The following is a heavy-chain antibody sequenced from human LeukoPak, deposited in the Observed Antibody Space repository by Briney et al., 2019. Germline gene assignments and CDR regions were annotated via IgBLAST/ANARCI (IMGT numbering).Heavy chain of an antibody. CDR3: ARQTFGVLYFDS. CDR1: GGSISGYY. CDR2: IYNSGST. D-gene: IGHD3-10*01. Sequence: PSETLSLTCTVSGGSISGYYWSWIRQPAGKGLEWMGRIYNSGSTNYNPSLKSRVSISTDMSKNQVSLTLNSVTAADTAVYYCARQTFGVLYFDSWGQGTLVIVSS. V-gene: IGHV4-4*07. J-gene: IGHJ4*02.